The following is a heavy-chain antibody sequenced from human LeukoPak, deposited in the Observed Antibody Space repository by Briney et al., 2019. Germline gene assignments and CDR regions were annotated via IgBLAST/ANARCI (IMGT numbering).Heavy chain of an antibody. CDR1: GGSISSRSYY. CDR2: INYSGTT. V-gene: IGHV4-39*07. Sequence: SETLSLTCTVSGGSISSRSYYWGWIRQPPGKGLEWIGSINYSGTTYFNPSLKTRVTISVGTSKNQFSLKLSSVTAADTAVYYCARLDIVIVPATAFDHWGQGNLVTVSS. D-gene: IGHD2-2*01. CDR3: ARLDIVIVPATAFDH. J-gene: IGHJ4*02.